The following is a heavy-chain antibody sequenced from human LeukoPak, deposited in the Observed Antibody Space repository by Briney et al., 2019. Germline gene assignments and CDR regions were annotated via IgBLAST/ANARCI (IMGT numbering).Heavy chain of an antibody. V-gene: IGHV3-23*01. D-gene: IGHD6-13*01. CDR2: ISGSGGST. CDR3: TTSPGYSSSWYYFDY. CDR1: GFTFSSYA. Sequence: GGSLRLSCAASGFTFSSYAMSWVRQAPGKGLEWVSAISGSGGSTYYADSVKGRFTISRDNSKNTLYLQMNSLKTEDTAVYYCTTSPGYSSSWYYFDYWGQGTLVTVSS. J-gene: IGHJ4*02.